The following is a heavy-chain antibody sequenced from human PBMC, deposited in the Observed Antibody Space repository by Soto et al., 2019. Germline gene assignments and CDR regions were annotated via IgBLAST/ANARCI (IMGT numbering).Heavy chain of an antibody. Sequence: QVQLVESGGGVVQPGRSLRLSCAASGYIFSNYGIHWVRQAPGQGLEGVAVTSHDGSRKYYADSVKGRFTISKDNSKNTVYLQMNSLKIEDTAVYYCAKWGLSGHGMDVWGQGTTVTVSS. V-gene: IGHV3-30*18. CDR1: GYIFSNYG. J-gene: IGHJ6*02. CDR2: TSHDGSRK. D-gene: IGHD7-27*01. CDR3: AKWGLSGHGMDV.